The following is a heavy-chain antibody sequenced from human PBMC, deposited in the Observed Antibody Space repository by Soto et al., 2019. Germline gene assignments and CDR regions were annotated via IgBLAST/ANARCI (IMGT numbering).Heavy chain of an antibody. J-gene: IGHJ5*02. V-gene: IGHV3-30*04. CDR2: ISKDGMNK. CDR1: GFSFSSYA. Sequence: QVRLVESGGGVVQPGRSLRLSCTASGFSFSSYAMYWFRQPPGKGLEWVAVISKDGMNKNYAESVKGQVTVSRDNANYSLDLQLNSLRGEDTAMYYCARDMYSSDYFVKWFEPWGQGTLVTVSS. D-gene: IGHD6-19*01. CDR3: ARDMYSSDYFVKWFEP.